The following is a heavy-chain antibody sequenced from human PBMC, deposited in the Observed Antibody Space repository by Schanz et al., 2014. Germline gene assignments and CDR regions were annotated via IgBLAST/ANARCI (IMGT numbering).Heavy chain of an antibody. Sequence: MQLLESGGGLIQPGGSLRLSCAASGFTFSSHWMHWVRQAPGKGLEWVAVIWSDGTNEYYADSVKGRFTISGDSSKYTVYLQMNSLRAEDTAVYHCVSSGSYSSYAFWGQGTLVTVSS. CDR2: IWSDGTNE. V-gene: IGHV3-33*08. D-gene: IGHD3-10*01. J-gene: IGHJ4*02. CDR3: VSSGSYSSYAF. CDR1: GFTFSSHW.